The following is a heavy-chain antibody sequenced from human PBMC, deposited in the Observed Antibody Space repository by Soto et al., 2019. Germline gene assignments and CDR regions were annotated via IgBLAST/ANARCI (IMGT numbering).Heavy chain of an antibody. CDR1: GFTFSSYA. V-gene: IGHV3-30-3*01. CDR3: ARDYRAYQQTLLYYYYYGMDV. J-gene: IGHJ6*02. Sequence: QVQLVESGGGVVQPGRSLRLSCAASGFTFSSYAMHWVRQAPGKGLEWVAVISYDGSNKYYADSVKGRFTISRDNSKNPLYRQMNSLRAEDTAVYYCARDYRAYQQTLLYYYYYGMDVWGQGTTVTVSS. CDR2: ISYDGSNK. D-gene: IGHD2-2*01.